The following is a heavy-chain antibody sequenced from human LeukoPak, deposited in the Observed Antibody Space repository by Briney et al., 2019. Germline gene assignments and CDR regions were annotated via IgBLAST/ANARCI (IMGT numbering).Heavy chain of an antibody. CDR3: ARLVRGYSGYGTIFDY. J-gene: IGHJ4*02. CDR2: IYTSGSS. CDR1: GGSISSYY. Sequence: SETLSLTCTVSGGSISSYYWSWIRQPPGKGLELNGYIYTSGSSNYNPSLKSRVTISVDTSKNQFSLKLSSVTAADTAVYYCARLVRGYSGYGTIFDYWGQGTLVTVSS. D-gene: IGHD5-12*01. V-gene: IGHV4-4*09.